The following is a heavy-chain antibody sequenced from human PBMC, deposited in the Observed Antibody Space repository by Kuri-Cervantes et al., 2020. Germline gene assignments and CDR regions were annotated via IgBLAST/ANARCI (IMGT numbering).Heavy chain of an antibody. D-gene: IGHD3-10*01. J-gene: IGHJ3*02. CDR3: ARVGVRGVILIFAFDI. Sequence: SVKVSCKASGGTFSSYAISWVRQAPGQGLEWMGGIIPIFGTANYAQKFQGRVTITADKSTSTAYMELSSLRSEDTAVYYCARVGVRGVILIFAFDIWGQGTMVTVSS. V-gene: IGHV1-69*06. CDR2: IIPIFGTA. CDR1: GGTFSSYA.